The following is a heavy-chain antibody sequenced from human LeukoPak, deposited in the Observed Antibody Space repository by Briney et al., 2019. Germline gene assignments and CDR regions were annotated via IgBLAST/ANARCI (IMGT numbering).Heavy chain of an antibody. CDR3: ARVALGSYNWFDP. V-gene: IGHV3-74*01. J-gene: IGHJ5*02. Sequence: GGSLRLSCAASGFTFSRYWMHWVRQAPGKGLVWVSRISPDGSRTTYADSVKGRFTISRDNAKNTVYLQMNSLRAEDTAVYYCARVALGSYNWFDPWGQGALVTVSS. D-gene: IGHD3-10*01. CDR2: ISPDGSRT. CDR1: GFTFSRYW.